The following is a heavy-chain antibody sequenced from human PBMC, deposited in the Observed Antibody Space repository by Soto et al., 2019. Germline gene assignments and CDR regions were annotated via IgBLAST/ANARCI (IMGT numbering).Heavy chain of an antibody. V-gene: IGHV1-69*13. CDR1: GGTFSSYA. CDR2: IIPIFGTA. Sequence: ASVRVSCKASGGTFSSYAISWVRQAPGQGLEWMGGIIPIFGTANYAQKFQGRVTITADESTSTAYMELSSLRSEDTAVYYCASFGGRFLAYSREYYYGMDVWGQGTTVTVSS. D-gene: IGHD3-3*01. J-gene: IGHJ6*02. CDR3: ASFGGRFLAYSREYYYGMDV.